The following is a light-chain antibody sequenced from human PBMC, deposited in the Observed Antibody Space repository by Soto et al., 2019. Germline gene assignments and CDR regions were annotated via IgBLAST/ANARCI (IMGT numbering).Light chain of an antibody. V-gene: IGKV3-20*01. CDR1: QSVSSTY. Sequence: EVVLTQSPATLSLSPGERATLSCRASQSVSSTYLAWYQQQPGQAPRLLMSGTSNRATGTPDRFSGSGSGTDFTLTISRLEPEDFAVYYWQQYGSPPITFGQGTRLEIK. CDR2: GTS. CDR3: QQYGSPPIT. J-gene: IGKJ5*01.